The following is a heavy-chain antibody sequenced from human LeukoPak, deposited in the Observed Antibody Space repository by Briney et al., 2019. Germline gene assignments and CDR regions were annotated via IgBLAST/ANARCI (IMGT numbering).Heavy chain of an antibody. CDR3: ARLGGYYDPPGY. D-gene: IGHD3-10*01. Sequence: SETLSLTCSVSGGSISSPTYYWAWIRQPPGKGLEWIGTVHHSGSTYYSPSLVSRVTISVDTSTNQFSLKLASVTAADTAFYYCARLGGYYDPPGYWGQGTLVTVSS. CDR2: VHHSGST. V-gene: IGHV4-39*01. CDR1: GGSISSPTYY. J-gene: IGHJ4*02.